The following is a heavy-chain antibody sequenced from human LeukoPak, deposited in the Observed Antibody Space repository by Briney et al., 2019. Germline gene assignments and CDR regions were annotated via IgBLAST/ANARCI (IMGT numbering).Heavy chain of an antibody. V-gene: IGHV3-48*03. CDR3: ATILPFTGYKN. J-gene: IGHJ4*01. Sequence: GGSLRLSCTIFGGTLSTYEFNWVRQAPGKRPEWISYMSRTADRIDHADSVKGRFTMSRDNAKNSVYLQMNSLRVDDTAIYYCATILPFTGYKNWGQGTLVTVSS. CDR2: MSRTADRI. D-gene: IGHD5-24*01. CDR1: GGTLSTYE.